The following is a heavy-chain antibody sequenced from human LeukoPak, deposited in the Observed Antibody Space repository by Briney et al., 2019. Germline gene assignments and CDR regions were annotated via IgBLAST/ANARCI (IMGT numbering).Heavy chain of an antibody. Sequence: PSETLSLACSVSGGSISSGSYYWGWIRQPPGQGLEWIGSIYYSGSTYYNPSLKSRVTISVDTSKNQFSLKLSSVTAADTAVYYCARQPSLSYCSSGTCWFDSWGQGTLVTVSS. D-gene: IGHD2-15*01. J-gene: IGHJ5*01. V-gene: IGHV4-39*01. CDR2: IYYSGST. CDR3: ARQPSLSYCSSGTCWFDS. CDR1: GGSISSGSYY.